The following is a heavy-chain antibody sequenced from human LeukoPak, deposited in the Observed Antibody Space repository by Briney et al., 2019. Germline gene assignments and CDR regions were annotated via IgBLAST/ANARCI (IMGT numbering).Heavy chain of an antibody. Sequence: GGSLRLSCAASGFTFSSYGMHWVRQAPGKGLEWVAVISYDGSNKYYADSVKGRFTISRDNSKNTLYLQMNNLRAEDTAVYYCVSFYETYWGRGTLVTVSS. CDR2: ISYDGSNK. D-gene: IGHD2-2*01. V-gene: IGHV3-30*03. CDR1: GFTFSSYG. J-gene: IGHJ4*02. CDR3: VSFYETY.